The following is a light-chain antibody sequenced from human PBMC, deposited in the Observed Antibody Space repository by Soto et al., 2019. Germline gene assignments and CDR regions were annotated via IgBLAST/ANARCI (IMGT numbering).Light chain of an antibody. J-gene: IGLJ1*01. CDR1: SSDVGGYNY. CDR2: DVS. Sequence: QSVLTQPASVSGPPGRSITISCTGTSSDVGGYNYVSWYQQHPGKAPKFMIYDVSNRPSGVSNRFSGSKSGNTASLTISGLQAEDEADYYCSSYTTSNTRQIVFGTGTKVTVL. CDR3: SSYTTSNTRQIV. V-gene: IGLV2-14*01.